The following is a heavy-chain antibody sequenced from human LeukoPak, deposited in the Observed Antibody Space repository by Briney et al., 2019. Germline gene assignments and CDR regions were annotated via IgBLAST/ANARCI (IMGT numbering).Heavy chain of an antibody. Sequence: ASVMVSCKPSGYTFTSYYIHWVRPAPGQGLEWMGIINSGGGATTYARNFQGRVTMTRDTSTSTVYMELSGLRSEDTAVYYCARSAAYYNEADIWGQGTMVTVSS. CDR2: INSGGGAT. CDR3: ARSAAYYNEADI. CDR1: GYTFTSYY. D-gene: IGHD3-9*01. J-gene: IGHJ3*02. V-gene: IGHV1-46*01.